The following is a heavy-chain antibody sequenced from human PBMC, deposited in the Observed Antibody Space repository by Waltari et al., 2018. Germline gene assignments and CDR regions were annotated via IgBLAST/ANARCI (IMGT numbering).Heavy chain of an antibody. D-gene: IGHD4-17*01. CDR2: IWYDGSNK. Sequence: QVQLVESGGGVVQPGRSLRLSCASSGFTFSRYGMQWVRQAPGKGLEWVAVIWYDGSNKYYADSVKGRFTISRDNSKNTLYLQMNSLRAEDTAVYYCARGRAHGDYDYWGQGTLVTVSS. CDR1: GFTFSRYG. J-gene: IGHJ4*02. CDR3: ARGRAHGDYDY. V-gene: IGHV3-33*08.